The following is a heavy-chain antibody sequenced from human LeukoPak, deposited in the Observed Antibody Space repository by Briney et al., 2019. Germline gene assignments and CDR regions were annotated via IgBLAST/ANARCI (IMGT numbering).Heavy chain of an antibody. Sequence: ASVKVSCKASGYTFTGYYMHWVRQAPGQGLEWMGWINSNDGVTNYAQKFQGRVTMTRDTSISTAYMDLSRLRFDDTAVYYCARVTTQPTVDYYGMDVWGQGTTVTVSS. CDR3: ARVTTQPTVDYYGMDV. CDR1: GYTFTGYY. V-gene: IGHV1-2*02. J-gene: IGHJ6*02. CDR2: INSNDGVT. D-gene: IGHD4-17*01.